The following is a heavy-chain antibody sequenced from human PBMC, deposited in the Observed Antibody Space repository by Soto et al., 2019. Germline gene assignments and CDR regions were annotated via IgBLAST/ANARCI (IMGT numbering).Heavy chain of an antibody. D-gene: IGHD3-9*01. Sequence: SGPTLVNPTQTLTLTCTFSGFSLSTSGVGVGWIRQPPGKALEWLALIYWDDDKRYSPSLKSRLTITKDTSKNQVVLTMTNMDPVDTATYYCAHTYPKTIFWIRGFDPWGQGTLVTVSS. CDR3: AHTYPKTIFWIRGFDP. CDR1: GFSLSTSGVG. V-gene: IGHV2-5*02. J-gene: IGHJ5*02. CDR2: IYWDDDK.